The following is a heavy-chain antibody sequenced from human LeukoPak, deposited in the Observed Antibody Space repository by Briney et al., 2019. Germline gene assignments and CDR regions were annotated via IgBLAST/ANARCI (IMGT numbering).Heavy chain of an antibody. CDR3: AKIAGRVSGYYYYYMDV. CDR1: GFTFSSYG. D-gene: IGHD1-1*01. CDR2: IWYGGSNK. V-gene: IGHV3-30*02. Sequence: GGSLRLSCAASGFTFSSYGMHWVRQAPGKGLEWVAVIWYGGSNKYYADSVKGRFTISRDNSKNTLYLQMNSLRAEDTAVYYCAKIAGRVSGYYYYYMDVWGKGTTVTVSS. J-gene: IGHJ6*03.